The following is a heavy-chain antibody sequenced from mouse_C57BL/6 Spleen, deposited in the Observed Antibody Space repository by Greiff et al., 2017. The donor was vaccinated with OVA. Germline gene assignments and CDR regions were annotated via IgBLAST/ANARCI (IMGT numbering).Heavy chain of an antibody. D-gene: IGHD2-2*01. CDR2: IYPGDGDT. CDR1: GYAFSSSW. V-gene: IGHV1-82*01. Sequence: VQLQESGPELVKPGASVKISCKASGYAFSSSWMNWVKQRPGKGLEWIGRIYPGDGDTNYNGKFKGKATLTADKSSSTAYMQLSSLTSEDSAVYFCARYGYAYAMDYWGQGTSVTVSS. CDR3: ARYGYAYAMDY. J-gene: IGHJ4*01.